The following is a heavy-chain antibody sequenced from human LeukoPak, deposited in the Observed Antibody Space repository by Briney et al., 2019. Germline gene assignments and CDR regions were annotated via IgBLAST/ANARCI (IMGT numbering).Heavy chain of an antibody. J-gene: IGHJ6*03. CDR3: ARAHRATVTTSYYYYYMDV. D-gene: IGHD4-17*01. V-gene: IGHV3-20*04. CDR2: INWNGGST. Sequence: PGGSLRLFCAASGFTFDDYGMSWVRQAPGKGLEWGSGINWNGGSTGCADSVRGRFTISRDNANNSLYLQMNSLRAEDTAFYYCARAHRATVTTSYYYYYMDVWGKGTTVTVSS. CDR1: GFTFDDYG.